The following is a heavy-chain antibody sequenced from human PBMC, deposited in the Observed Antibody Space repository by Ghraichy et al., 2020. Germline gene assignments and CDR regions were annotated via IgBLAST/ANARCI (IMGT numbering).Heavy chain of an antibody. V-gene: IGHV1-46*01. J-gene: IGHJ6*02. D-gene: IGHD2-2*01. CDR2: INPSGGST. CDR3: AREGCSSTSCYDGDYYYYGMDV. CDR1: GYTFTSYY. Sequence: ASVKVSCKASGYTFTSYYMHWVRQAPVQGLEWMGIINPSGGSTSYAQKFQGRVTMTRDTSTSTVYMELSSLRSEDTAVYYCAREGCSSTSCYDGDYYYYGMDVWGQGTTVTVSS.